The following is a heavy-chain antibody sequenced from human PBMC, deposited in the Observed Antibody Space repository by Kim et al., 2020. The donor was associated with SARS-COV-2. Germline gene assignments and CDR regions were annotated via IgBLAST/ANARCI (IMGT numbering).Heavy chain of an antibody. D-gene: IGHD3-10*01. V-gene: IGHV4-34*01. J-gene: IGHJ4*02. CDR2: INHSGST. CDR3: ARFAYGSVPGY. Sequence: SETLSLTCAVYGGSFSGYYWSWIRQPPGKGLEWIGEINHSGSTNYNPSLKSRVTISVDTSKNQFSLKLSSVTAADTAVYYCARFAYGSVPGYWGQGTLVTVSS. CDR1: GGSFSGYY.